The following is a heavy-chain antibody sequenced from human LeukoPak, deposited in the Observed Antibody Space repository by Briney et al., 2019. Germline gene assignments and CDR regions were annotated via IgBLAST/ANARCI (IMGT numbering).Heavy chain of an antibody. J-gene: IGHJ5*02. CDR1: GGSISSSSYY. Sequence: SETLSLTCTVSGGSISSSSYYWGWIRQPPGKGLEWIRSIYYSGSTYYNPSLKSRVTISVDTSKNQFSLKLSSVTAADTAVYYCTRDAMTIVGATWFDPWGQGTLVTVSS. CDR2: IYYSGST. V-gene: IGHV4-39*07. CDR3: TRDAMTIVGATWFDP. D-gene: IGHD1-26*01.